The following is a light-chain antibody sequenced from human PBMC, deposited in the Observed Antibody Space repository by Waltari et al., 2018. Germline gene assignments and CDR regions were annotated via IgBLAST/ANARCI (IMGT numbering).Light chain of an antibody. CDR3: SAWDTSVSAWV. Sequence: QAGLTQPPSVSQGLRQTATLTCTGNSNNVGLQGAAWLLQPEGHPPKLLSYRNNNRPSGISERFSASRSGGTASLTITGLQPEDEAHYYCSAWDTSVSAWVFGGGTKLTVL. CDR2: RNN. CDR1: SNNVGLQG. V-gene: IGLV10-54*04. J-gene: IGLJ3*02.